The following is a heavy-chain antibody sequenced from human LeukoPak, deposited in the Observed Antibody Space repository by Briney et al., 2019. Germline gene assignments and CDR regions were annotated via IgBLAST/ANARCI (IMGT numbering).Heavy chain of an antibody. V-gene: IGHV1-46*01. D-gene: IGHD3-22*01. CDR1: GYTFTSYY. CDR3: ARVRGSGYYYSPGMDV. J-gene: IGHJ6*02. Sequence: GASVKVSCKASGYTFTSYYMHWVRQAPGQGLERMGIINPSGGSTSYAQKFQGRVTMTRDTSTSTVYMELSSLRSEDTAVYYCARVRGSGYYYSPGMDVWGQGTTVTVSS. CDR2: INPSGGST.